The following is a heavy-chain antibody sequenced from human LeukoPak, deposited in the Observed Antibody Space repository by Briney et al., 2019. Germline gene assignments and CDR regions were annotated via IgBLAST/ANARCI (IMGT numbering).Heavy chain of an antibody. D-gene: IGHD2-2*01. J-gene: IGHJ5*02. Sequence: ASVKVSCKVSGGTFSSYAISWVRQAPGQGLEWMGGIIPIFGTANYAQKFQGRVTITADESTSTAYMELSSLRSEDTAVYYCARDRYCSSTSCLNWFDPWGQGTLVTVSS. CDR1: GGTFSSYA. CDR2: IIPIFGTA. V-gene: IGHV1-69*13. CDR3: ARDRYCSSTSCLNWFDP.